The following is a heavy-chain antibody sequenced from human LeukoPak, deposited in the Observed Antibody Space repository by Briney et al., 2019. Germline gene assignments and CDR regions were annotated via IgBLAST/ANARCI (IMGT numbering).Heavy chain of an antibody. V-gene: IGHV4-4*07. CDR1: GASINSYY. CDR2: VFSDGAT. CDR3: ARGVSWASRVVAATLGDMDV. J-gene: IGHJ6*04. Sequence: SETLSLTCTVSGASINSYYFTWIRQPAGKGLEWIGRVFSDGATDYNPSLQSRVTMSLDTSKNQFSLKLSSVTAADTAVYYCARGVSWASRVVAATLGDMDVWGKGSTVTVSS. D-gene: IGHD2-15*01.